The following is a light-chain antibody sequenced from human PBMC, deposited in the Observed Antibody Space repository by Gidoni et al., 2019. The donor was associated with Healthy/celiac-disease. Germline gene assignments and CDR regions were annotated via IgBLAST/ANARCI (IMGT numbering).Light chain of an antibody. CDR2: WAS. J-gene: IGKJ4*01. CDR3: QQYYSTPLT. CDR1: QSVLYSSNNKNY. Sequence: DIVMTPSPNFLAVSLGERATLNCKSSQSVLYSSNNKNYLAWYQQKPGQPPKLLIYWASTRESGVPDRFSGSGSGTDFTLTISSLQAEDVAVYYCQQYYSTPLTFGGGTKVEIK. V-gene: IGKV4-1*01.